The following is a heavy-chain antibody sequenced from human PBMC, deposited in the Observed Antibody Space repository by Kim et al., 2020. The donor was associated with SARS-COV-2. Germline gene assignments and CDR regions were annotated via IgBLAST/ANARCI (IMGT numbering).Heavy chain of an antibody. CDR1: GGSISSSSYY. CDR2: IYYSGST. Sequence: SETLSLTCTVSGGSISSSSYYWGWIRQPPGKGLEWIGSIYYSGSTYYNPSLKSRVTISVDTSKNQFSLKLSSVTAADTAVYYCARHDENDSPFWYFDYWGQGTLVTVSS. J-gene: IGHJ4*02. V-gene: IGHV4-39*01. D-gene: IGHD3-22*01. CDR3: ARHDENDSPFWYFDY.